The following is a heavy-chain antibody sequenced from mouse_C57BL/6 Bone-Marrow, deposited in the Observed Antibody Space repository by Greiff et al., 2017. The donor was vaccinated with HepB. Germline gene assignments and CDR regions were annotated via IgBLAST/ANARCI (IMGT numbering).Heavy chain of an antibody. J-gene: IGHJ2*01. Sequence: VQLQQSGAELARPGASVKLSCKASGYTFTSYGISWVKQSTGQGLEWIGEIYPRSGNTYYNEKFKGKATLTADKSSSTAYMELRSLTSEDSAVYFCARSGITTVVAFDYWGQGTTLTVSS. CDR3: ARSGITTVVAFDY. D-gene: IGHD1-1*01. CDR2: IYPRSGNT. V-gene: IGHV1-81*01. CDR1: GYTFTSYG.